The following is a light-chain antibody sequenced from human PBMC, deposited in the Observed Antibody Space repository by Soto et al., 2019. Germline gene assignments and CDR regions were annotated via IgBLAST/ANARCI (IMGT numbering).Light chain of an antibody. V-gene: IGKV3-11*01. CDR1: QSVSSY. Sequence: MVLTQCPANLSLSPGERATRSFSASQSVSSYLAWYQQKPGQAPRPLIYDASNRATGIPARFSGSGSGTDFHLTISSLDPEDFAVYFCQQRINWPWITFGQGTRLEIK. CDR3: QQRINWPWIT. CDR2: DAS. J-gene: IGKJ5*01.